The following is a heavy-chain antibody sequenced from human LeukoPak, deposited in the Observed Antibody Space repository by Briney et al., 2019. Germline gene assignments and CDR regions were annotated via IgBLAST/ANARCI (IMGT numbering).Heavy chain of an antibody. D-gene: IGHD3-9*01. V-gene: IGHV1-69*05. J-gene: IGHJ6*02. Sequence: ASVSVSCKASGGTFSSYAMSWVRQAPGQGREGRGGIIPIFGTANYAQKFQGRVTITTDESTSTAYMELRSLRSDDTAVYYCARGYDILTGSPQRSPYGMDVWGQGTTVTVSS. CDR2: IIPIFGTA. CDR1: GGTFSSYA. CDR3: ARGYDILTGSPQRSPYGMDV.